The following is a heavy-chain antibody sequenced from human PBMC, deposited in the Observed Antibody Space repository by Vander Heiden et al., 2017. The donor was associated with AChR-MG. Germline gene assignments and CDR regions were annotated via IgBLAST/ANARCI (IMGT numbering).Heavy chain of an antibody. CDR3: ARDPMGNWNDVGWFDP. J-gene: IGHJ5*02. D-gene: IGHD1-1*01. Sequence: QVQLVQSGAEVKKPGASVKVSCKASGYTFTSYGISWVRQAPGQGLEWMGWISAYNGNTDYAQKLQGRVTMTTDTSTSTAYMELRSLRSDDTAVYYCARDPMGNWNDVGWFDPWGQGTQVTVSS. CDR1: GYTFTSYG. V-gene: IGHV1-18*01. CDR2: ISAYNGNT.